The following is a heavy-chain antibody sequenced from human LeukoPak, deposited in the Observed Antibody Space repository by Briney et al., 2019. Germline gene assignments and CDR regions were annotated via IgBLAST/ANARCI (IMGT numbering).Heavy chain of an antibody. CDR3: ARVVWYYGSGSYYSNWFDP. V-gene: IGHV7-4-1*02. Sequence: ASVKVSCKASGYTFTNYTMNWVRQAPGQGLEWMGWINTNTGNPTYAQGFTGRFVFSLDTSVSTAYLQISSLKAEDTAVYYCARVVWYYGSGSYYSNWFDPWGQGTLVTASS. CDR2: INTNTGNP. D-gene: IGHD3-10*01. J-gene: IGHJ5*02. CDR1: GYTFTNYT.